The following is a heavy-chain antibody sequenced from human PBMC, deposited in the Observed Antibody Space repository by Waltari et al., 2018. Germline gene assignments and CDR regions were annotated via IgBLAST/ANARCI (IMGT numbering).Heavy chain of an antibody. CDR3: ARSPNYSSSWYSGYYYYYYMDV. CDR1: GYSISSGDY. J-gene: IGHJ6*03. D-gene: IGHD6-13*01. Sequence: QVQLQESGPGLVKPSETLSLTCAVSGYSISSGDYCGWIRQPPGKGLEWIWSIYHSGSTYYNPSLKSRVTISVDTSKNQFSLKLSSVTAADTAVYYCARSPNYSSSWYSGYYYYYYMDVWGKGTTVTVSS. V-gene: IGHV4-38-2*01. CDR2: IYHSGST.